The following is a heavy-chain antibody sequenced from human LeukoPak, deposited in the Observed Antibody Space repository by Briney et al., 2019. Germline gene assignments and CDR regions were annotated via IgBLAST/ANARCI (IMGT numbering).Heavy chain of an antibody. V-gene: IGHV3-64*01. CDR3: ARDRYYDSSGPIDY. CDR1: GFTFSNHA. Sequence: PGGSLRLSCAASGFTFSNHATHWVRQAPGKGLEYVSAISSNGGSTYYANSVKGRFTISRDNSKNTLYLQMDSLRAGDMAVYYCARDRYYDSSGPIDYWGQGTLVTVSS. CDR2: ISSNGGST. J-gene: IGHJ4*02. D-gene: IGHD3-22*01.